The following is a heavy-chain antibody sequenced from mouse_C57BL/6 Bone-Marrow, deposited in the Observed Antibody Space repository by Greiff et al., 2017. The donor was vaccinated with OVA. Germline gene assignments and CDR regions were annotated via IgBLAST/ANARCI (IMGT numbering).Heavy chain of an antibody. V-gene: IGHV5-9*01. J-gene: IGHJ2*01. D-gene: IGHD2-5*01. CDR1: GFTFSSYT. CDR2: ISGGGGNT. Sequence: EVKVEESGGGLVKPGGSLKLSCAASGFTFSSYTMSWVRQTPEKRLEWVATISGGGGNTYYPDSVKGRFTISRDNAKNTLYLQMSSLRSEDTALYYCARHASSYYSNYVFDYWGQGTTLTVSS. CDR3: ARHASSYYSNYVFDY.